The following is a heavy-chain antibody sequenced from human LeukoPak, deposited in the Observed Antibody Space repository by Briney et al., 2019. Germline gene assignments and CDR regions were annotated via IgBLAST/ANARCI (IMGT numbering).Heavy chain of an antibody. D-gene: IGHD3-10*01. CDR1: GGTYSSYA. Sequence: SVNDSRMASGGTYSSYAISWVRQAPGQGLEWMGGIIPIFGTANYAQKFQGRVTITADGSTTTAYMELSSLRSEATAVYYCARDHRLWFGELLHCYYGMDVWGQGTTVTVSS. CDR3: ARDHRLWFGELLHCYYGMDV. CDR2: IIPIFGTA. V-gene: IGHV1-69*13. J-gene: IGHJ6*02.